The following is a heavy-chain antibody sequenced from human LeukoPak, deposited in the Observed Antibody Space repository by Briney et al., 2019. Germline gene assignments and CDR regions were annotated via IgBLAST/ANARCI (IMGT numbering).Heavy chain of an antibody. CDR1: GFTFSSYA. J-gene: IGHJ4*02. D-gene: IGHD3-22*01. CDR3: AKDHTKYYYDSSGYYSY. Sequence: GGSLRLSCAASGFTFSSYAMSWVRQAPGKGLEWVSAISGSGGSTYYADSVKGRLTISRDNSKNTLYLQMNSLRAEDTAVYYCAKDHTKYYYDSSGYYSYWGQGTLVTVSS. V-gene: IGHV3-23*01. CDR2: ISGSGGST.